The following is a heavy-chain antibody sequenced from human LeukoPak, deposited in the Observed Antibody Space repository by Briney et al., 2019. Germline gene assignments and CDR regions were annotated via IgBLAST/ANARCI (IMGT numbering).Heavy chain of an antibody. D-gene: IGHD3-9*01. Sequence: PGGSLRLSCAASGFTFSSYWMSWVRQAPGKGLEWVSVIYSGGSTYYADSVKGRFTISRDNSKNTLYLQMNSLRAEDTAVYYCAREGGTYYDILTGYYRRTHWYFDLWGRGTLVTVSS. CDR3: AREGGTYYDILTGYYRRTHWYFDL. J-gene: IGHJ2*01. CDR2: IYSGGST. CDR1: GFTFSSYW. V-gene: IGHV3-66*01.